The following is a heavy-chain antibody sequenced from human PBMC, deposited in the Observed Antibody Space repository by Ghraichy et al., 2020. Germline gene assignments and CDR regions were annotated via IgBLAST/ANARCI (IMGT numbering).Heavy chain of an antibody. CDR3: ARQGIAATDDLGY. CDR1: GGSIISGTYY. Sequence: SETLSLTCTVSGGSIISGTYYWGWIRQPPGKGLEWIGSIYYNGDTYYNPSLKSRVTISVDTSKNQFSLKVSAVTATDTAVYYCARQGIAATDDLGYLGQGTLVTVSS. D-gene: IGHD6-13*01. V-gene: IGHV4-39*01. J-gene: IGHJ4*02. CDR2: IYYNGDT.